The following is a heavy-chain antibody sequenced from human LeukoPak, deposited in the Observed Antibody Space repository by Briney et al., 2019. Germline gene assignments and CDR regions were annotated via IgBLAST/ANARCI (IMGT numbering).Heavy chain of an antibody. J-gene: IGHJ6*02. CDR3: ARDRGSREDGMDV. CDR1: GFTFSRYG. CDR2: ISGSGGST. D-gene: IGHD1-26*01. V-gene: IGHV3-23*01. Sequence: GGSLRLSCAASGFTFSRYGMNWVRQAPGKGLEWVSSISGSGGSTYYADSVKDRFTISRDNSKNSLSLQINTLRAEDTAVYNCARDRGSREDGMDVWGQGTTVTVSS.